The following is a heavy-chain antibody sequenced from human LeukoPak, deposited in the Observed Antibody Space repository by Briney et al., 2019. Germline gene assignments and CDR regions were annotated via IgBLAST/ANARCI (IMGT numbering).Heavy chain of an antibody. Sequence: GESLKISCKGSGSSFTSYWIGWVRQLPGKGLEWMGIIYPGDSDTRYSPSFRGQVTISADKSFNSAYLQWSSLKASDTAMYYCAITGGLQSAHDAFDIWGQGTMVTVSS. D-gene: IGHD4-11*01. CDR3: AITGGLQSAHDAFDI. J-gene: IGHJ3*02. CDR2: IYPGDSDT. CDR1: GSSFTSYW. V-gene: IGHV5-51*01.